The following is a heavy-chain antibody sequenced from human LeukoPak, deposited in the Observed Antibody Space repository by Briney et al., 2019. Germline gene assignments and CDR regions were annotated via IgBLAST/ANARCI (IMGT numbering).Heavy chain of an antibody. V-gene: IGHV3-30-3*01. J-gene: IGHJ6*02. CDR3: ASGVAVYYYYGMDV. CDR1: GFTFSSYA. CDR2: ISYDGSNK. Sequence: GRSLRLSCAASGFTFSSYAMHWVRQAPGKGLEWVAVISYDGSNKYYADSAKGRFTISRDNSKNTLYLQMNSLRAEDTAVYYCASGVAVYYYYGMDVWGQGTTVTVSS. D-gene: IGHD3-3*01.